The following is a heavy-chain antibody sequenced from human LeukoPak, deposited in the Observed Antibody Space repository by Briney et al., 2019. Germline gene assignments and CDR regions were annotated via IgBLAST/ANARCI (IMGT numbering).Heavy chain of an antibody. D-gene: IGHD6-19*01. J-gene: IGHJ5*02. CDR2: LSYSGST. Sequence: SETLSLTCTVSGGPISNNNYYWGWIRQPPGKGLECIGSLSYSGSTQYNPSLKSRVTMSVDTSRNQFSLKLRSVTAADTAVYYCARHPYGSGRNWFDPWGQGTLVTVSS. CDR3: ARHPYGSGRNWFDP. CDR1: GGPISNNNYY. V-gene: IGHV4-39*01.